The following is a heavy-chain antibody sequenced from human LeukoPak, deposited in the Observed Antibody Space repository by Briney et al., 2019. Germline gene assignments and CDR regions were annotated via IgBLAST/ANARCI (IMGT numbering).Heavy chain of an antibody. V-gene: IGHV3-11*01. CDR1: GFPFSDYY. Sequence: GSLRLFCAAPGFPFSDYYMSWIRQAPGEGLEWVSYISSSGSTIYYADSVKGRFTTSRDNAKNSLYLQMNSLRAEDTAVYYCARDPDYGDYGCYGMDVWGQGTTVTVSS. CDR2: ISSSGSTI. CDR3: ARDPDYGDYGCYGMDV. D-gene: IGHD4-17*01. J-gene: IGHJ6*02.